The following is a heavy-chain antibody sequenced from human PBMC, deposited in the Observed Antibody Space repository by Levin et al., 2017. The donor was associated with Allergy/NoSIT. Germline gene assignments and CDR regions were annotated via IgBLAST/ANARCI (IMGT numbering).Heavy chain of an antibody. CDR3: ASRPRIAAAGSEDWFDP. Sequence: ASVKVSCKASGYTFTSYDINWVRQATGQGLEWMGWMNPNSGNTGYAQKFQGRVTMTRNTSISTAYMELSSLRSEDTAVYYCASRPRIAAAGSEDWFDPWGQGTLVTVSS. J-gene: IGHJ5*02. CDR1: GYTFTSYD. D-gene: IGHD6-13*01. V-gene: IGHV1-8*01. CDR2: MNPNSGNT.